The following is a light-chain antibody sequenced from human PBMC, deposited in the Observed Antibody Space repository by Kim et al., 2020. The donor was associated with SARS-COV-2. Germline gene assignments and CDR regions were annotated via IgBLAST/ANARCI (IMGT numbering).Light chain of an antibody. V-gene: IGKV1-39*01. CDR1: QTISNY. Sequence: DIQMTQSPSSLSASVGDRVTITCRASQTISNYLNWYQQKPGKAPKLLIYAASSLQSGVPSRFSGSGSGTDFTLTISSLQPEDFATYYCQQSYSTPQYTFGQGTKLEI. J-gene: IGKJ2*01. CDR2: AAS. CDR3: QQSYSTPQYT.